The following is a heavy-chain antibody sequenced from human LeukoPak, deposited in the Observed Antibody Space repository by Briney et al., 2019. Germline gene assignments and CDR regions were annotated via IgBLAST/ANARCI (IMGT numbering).Heavy chain of an antibody. CDR3: AKESYVEMATNSNAFDI. J-gene: IGHJ3*02. D-gene: IGHD5-24*01. Sequence: GGSLRLSCAASGFTFSSYGMSWVRQAPGKGLEWVSAISGSGGSTYYADSVKGRFTISRDNSKNTLYLQMNSLRAEDTAVYYCAKESYVEMATNSNAFDIWGQGTMVTVSS. CDR2: ISGSGGST. V-gene: IGHV3-23*01. CDR1: GFTFSSYG.